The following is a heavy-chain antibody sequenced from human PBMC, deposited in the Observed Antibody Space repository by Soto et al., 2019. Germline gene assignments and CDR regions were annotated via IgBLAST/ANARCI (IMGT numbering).Heavy chain of an antibody. CDR3: GRGRSGQIVVVY. D-gene: IGHD1-26*01. J-gene: IGHJ4*02. CDR2: IGPESGAT. Sequence: AASVKVSCKASGYTFTGHYIHWARQAPEQGPEWMGEIGPESGATRYAQRFQGRVAMTMDMSITTVYMELNNLSPDDTAVYYCGRGRSGQIVVVYWGEGTPVPVS. CDR1: GYTFTGHY. V-gene: IGHV1-2*02.